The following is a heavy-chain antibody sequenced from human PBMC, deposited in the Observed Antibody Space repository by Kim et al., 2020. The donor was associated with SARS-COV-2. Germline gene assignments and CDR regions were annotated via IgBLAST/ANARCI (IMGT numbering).Heavy chain of an antibody. D-gene: IGHD3-22*01. CDR3: AKDIEGIAMIVVVIPYYYYGMDV. J-gene: IGHJ6*02. CDR2: ISYDGSNK. Sequence: GGSLRLSCAASGFTFSSYGMHWVRQAPGKGLEWVAVISYDGSNKYYADSVKGRFTISRDNPKNTLYLQMNSLRAEDTAVYYCAKDIEGIAMIVVVIPYYYYGMDVWGQGTTVTVSS. V-gene: IGHV3-30*18. CDR1: GFTFSSYG.